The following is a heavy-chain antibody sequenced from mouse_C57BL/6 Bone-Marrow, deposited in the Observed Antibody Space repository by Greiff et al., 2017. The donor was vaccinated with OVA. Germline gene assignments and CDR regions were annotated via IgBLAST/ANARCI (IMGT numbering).Heavy chain of an antibody. CDR3: ARGNYYGSSLYAMDY. CDR1: GYTFTSYW. D-gene: IGHD1-1*01. V-gene: IGHV1-59*01. CDR2: IDPSASYT. J-gene: IGHJ4*01. Sequence: VQLQQPGAELVRPGTSVKLSCKASGYTFTSYWMHWVKQRPGQGLEWIGVIDPSASYTTYNQKFKGKATLTVDTSSSTAYMQLSSLTSEDSAVYYCARGNYYGSSLYAMDYWGQGTSVTVSS.